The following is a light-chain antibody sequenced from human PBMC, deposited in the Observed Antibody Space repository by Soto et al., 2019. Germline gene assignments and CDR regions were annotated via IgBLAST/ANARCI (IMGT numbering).Light chain of an antibody. CDR3: QQYSQWPSYT. CDR2: GAS. V-gene: IGKV3-15*01. Sequence: EIVMTQSPATLSVSPGERATLSCRASQSVSSNLAWYQQKPGQAPRLLIYGASTRATGIPARFSGSGSGTEFTLTISSLQSEDLAVYYCQQYSQWPSYTFGQGTK. J-gene: IGKJ2*01. CDR1: QSVSSN.